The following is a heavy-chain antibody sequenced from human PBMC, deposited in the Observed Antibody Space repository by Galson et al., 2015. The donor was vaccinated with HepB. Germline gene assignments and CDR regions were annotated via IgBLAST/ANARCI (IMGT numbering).Heavy chain of an antibody. V-gene: IGHV1-18*01. J-gene: IGHJ3*02. Sequence: SCKASSYTFTSYGISWVRQAPGQGLEWMGWISAYNGNTNYAQKLQGRVIMTTDTSTSTAYMELRSLRSDDTAVYYCAKTDSWYTGVGAFDIWGQGTMVTVSS. CDR1: SYTFTSYG. CDR2: ISAYNGNT. CDR3: AKTDSWYTGVGAFDI. D-gene: IGHD6-13*01.